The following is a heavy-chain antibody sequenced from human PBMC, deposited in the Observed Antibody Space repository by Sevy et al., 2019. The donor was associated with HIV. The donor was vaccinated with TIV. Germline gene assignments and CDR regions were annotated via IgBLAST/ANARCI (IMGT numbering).Heavy chain of an antibody. D-gene: IGHD3-9*01. CDR3: AKDFTGFYGMDV. CDR2: ISYDGINK. CDR1: GLSVTNNG. V-gene: IGHV3-30*18. J-gene: IGHJ6*02. Sequence: GGSLRLSCEVSGLSVTNNGMHWVRQAPGKGLEWVAVISYDGINKYYGDSVKGRFIISRDRSKNTLYLQMNILRIEDEAVYYCAKDFTGFYGMDVWGQGTTVTVSS.